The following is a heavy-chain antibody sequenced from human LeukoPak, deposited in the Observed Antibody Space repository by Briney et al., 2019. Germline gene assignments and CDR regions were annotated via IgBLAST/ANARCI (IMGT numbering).Heavy chain of an antibody. J-gene: IGHJ4*02. D-gene: IGHD4-17*01. CDR2: FDPEDGET. CDR1: GYTLTELS. V-gene: IGHV1-24*01. Sequence: ASVKVSCKVSGYTLTELSMHWVRQAPGKGLEWMGGFDPEDGETIYAQKFQGRVTMTEDTSTDTAYMELSSLRSGDTAVYYCATDLLYGDYATNFDYWGQGTLVTVSS. CDR3: ATDLLYGDYATNFDY.